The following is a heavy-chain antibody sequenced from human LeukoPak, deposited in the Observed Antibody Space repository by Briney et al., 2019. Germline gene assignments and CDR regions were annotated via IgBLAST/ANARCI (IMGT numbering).Heavy chain of an antibody. CDR2: INHSGST. J-gene: IGHJ5*02. Sequence: PSETLSLTCAVYGGSFSGYYWSWIRQPPGKGLEWIGEINHSGSTNYNPSLKSRVTISVDTSKNQFSLKLSSVTAADTAVYYCAGQYSSSSGWFDPWGQGTLVTVSS. V-gene: IGHV4-34*01. D-gene: IGHD6-6*01. CDR1: GGSFSGYY. CDR3: AGQYSSSSGWFDP.